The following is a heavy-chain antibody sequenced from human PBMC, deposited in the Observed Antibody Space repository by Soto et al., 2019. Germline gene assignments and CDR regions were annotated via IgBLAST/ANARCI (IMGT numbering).Heavy chain of an antibody. CDR1: GFTFDDYA. CDR3: AKDGSGQQLAPFDY. CDR2: ISWNSGSI. V-gene: IGHV3-9*01. D-gene: IGHD6-13*01. J-gene: IGHJ4*02. Sequence: EVQLVESGGGLVQPGRSLRLSCAASGFTFDDYAMHWVRQAPGKGLEWVSGISWNSGSIGYADSVKGRFTISRDNAKNSLYLQMNSLRAEDTALYYCAKDGSGQQLAPFDYWGQGTLVTVSS.